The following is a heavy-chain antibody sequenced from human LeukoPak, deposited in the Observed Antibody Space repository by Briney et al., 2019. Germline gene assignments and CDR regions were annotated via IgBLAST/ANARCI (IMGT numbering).Heavy chain of an antibody. J-gene: IGHJ4*02. D-gene: IGHD6-6*01. CDR3: VRSAPSSPLDY. V-gene: IGHV1-2*02. Sequence: ASVKVSCKASGYTFTGYYMHWVRQAPGQGLEWMGWINPNRGDTNYAQKFQGRVTMSRDTYLSTAYMDLSRLTSDDTAVYFCVRSAPSSPLDYWGQGTLVTVSS. CDR2: INPNRGDT. CDR1: GYTFTGYY.